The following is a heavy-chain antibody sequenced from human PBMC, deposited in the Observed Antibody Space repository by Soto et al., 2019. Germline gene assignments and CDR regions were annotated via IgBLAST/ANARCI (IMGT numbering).Heavy chain of an antibody. CDR1: GGSISSYY. CDR3: ASGFSYGYVDY. CDR2: IYYSGST. D-gene: IGHD5-18*01. V-gene: IGHV4-59*01. Sequence: SETLSLTCSVSGGSISSYYWSWIRQPPGKGLEWIGCIYYSGSTNYNPSLKSRVTISVDTSKSQFSLKLNSVTAADTAVYYCASGFSYGYVDYWGQGTLVTVSS. J-gene: IGHJ4*02.